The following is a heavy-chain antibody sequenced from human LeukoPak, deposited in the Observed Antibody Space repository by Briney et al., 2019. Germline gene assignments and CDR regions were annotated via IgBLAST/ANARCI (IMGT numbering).Heavy chain of an antibody. CDR1: GGSFSGYY. CDR3: AGVPSSNEYCSSTSCYSNYYYGMDV. D-gene: IGHD2-2*02. V-gene: IGHV4-34*01. Sequence: PSETLSLTCAVYGGSFSGYYWSWIRQPPGKGLEWIGEINHSGSTNYNPSLKSRVTISVDTSKNQFSLKLSSVTAADTAVYYCAGVPSSNEYCSSTSCYSNYYYGMDVWGQGTTVTVSS. J-gene: IGHJ6*02. CDR2: INHSGST.